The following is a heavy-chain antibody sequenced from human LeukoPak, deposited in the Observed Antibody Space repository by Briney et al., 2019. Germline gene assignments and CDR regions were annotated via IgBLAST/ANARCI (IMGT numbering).Heavy chain of an antibody. Sequence: GGSLRLSCAASGFTFSSYAMSWVRQAPGKGLEWVSAISGSGGSTYYADSVKGRFTISRDNSKNSLYLQMNSLRAEDTALYHCARDPRYSSSPDYWGQGTLVTVSS. D-gene: IGHD6-6*01. CDR2: ISGSGGST. CDR1: GFTFSSYA. CDR3: ARDPRYSSSPDY. J-gene: IGHJ4*02. V-gene: IGHV3-23*01.